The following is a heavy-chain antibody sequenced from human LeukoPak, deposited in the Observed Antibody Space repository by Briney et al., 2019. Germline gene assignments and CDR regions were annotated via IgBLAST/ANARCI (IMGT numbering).Heavy chain of an antibody. CDR2: ISGSGGST. V-gene: IGHV3-23*01. CDR1: GFTFSSYA. J-gene: IGHJ4*02. D-gene: IGHD6-19*01. Sequence: GGSLRLSCAASGFTFSSYAMSWVRQAPGKGLEWVSTISGSGGSTYYADSVKGRFTISRDNSKNTLCLQMNSLRAEDTAVYYCASGRGYSSAAFDYWGQGTLVTVSS. CDR3: ASGRGYSSAAFDY.